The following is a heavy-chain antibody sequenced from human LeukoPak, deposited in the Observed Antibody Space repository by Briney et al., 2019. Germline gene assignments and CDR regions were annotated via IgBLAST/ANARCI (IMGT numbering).Heavy chain of an antibody. CDR2: IKQDGSEK. Sequence: PGGSLRLSCAASGFTFSSYSMNWVRQAPGKGLEWVANIKQDGSEKYYVDSVKGRFAISRDNAKNSLYLQMSSLRAEDTAVYYCVRSDYGSGTYYNPFDYWGQGTLVTVSS. CDR3: VRSDYGSGTYYNPFDY. V-gene: IGHV3-7*01. CDR1: GFTFSSYS. D-gene: IGHD3-10*01. J-gene: IGHJ4*02.